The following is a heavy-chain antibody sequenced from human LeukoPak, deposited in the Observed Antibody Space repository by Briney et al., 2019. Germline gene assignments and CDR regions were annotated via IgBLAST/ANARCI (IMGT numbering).Heavy chain of an antibody. CDR3: AREYSGSYYYYYYMDV. D-gene: IGHD1-26*01. J-gene: IGHJ6*03. CDR1: GYTFTSYG. V-gene: IGHV1-18*01. CDR2: ISAYNGNT. Sequence: GASVKVSCKASGYTFTSYGISWVRQAPGQGLEWMGWISAYNGNTNYAQKLQGRVTMTTDTSTSTAYMELRSLRSDDTAVYYRAREYSGSYYYYYYMDVWGKGTAVTVSS.